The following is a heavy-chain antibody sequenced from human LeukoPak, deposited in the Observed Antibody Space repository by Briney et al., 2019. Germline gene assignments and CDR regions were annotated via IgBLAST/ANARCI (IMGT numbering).Heavy chain of an antibody. CDR1: GFTFSDYY. CDR2: ISSGGSNT. CDR3: ARDSGGYFDRNHFGY. D-gene: IGHD3-9*01. J-gene: IGHJ4*02. Sequence: GGSLRLSCAGSGFTFSDYYLTWIRQAPGKGLEWVSYISSGGSNTYYADSVKGRFTISRDNAKKSLYLQMNSLRAEDTAVYYCARDSGGYFDRNHFGYWGQGTLVTVSS. V-gene: IGHV3-11*04.